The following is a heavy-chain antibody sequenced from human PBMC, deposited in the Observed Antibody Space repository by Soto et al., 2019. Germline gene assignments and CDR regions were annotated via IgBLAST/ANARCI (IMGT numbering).Heavy chain of an antibody. CDR3: AGVGLRYDYSYYGMDV. CDR2: INPNSGGT. V-gene: IGHV1-2*02. Sequence: GASVKVSCKASGYTFTGYYMHWVRQAPGQGLEWMGWINPNSGGTNYAQKFQGRVTMTRDTSISTAYMELSRLRSDDTAVYYCAGVGLRYDYSYYGMDVWGQGTTVTVSS. CDR1: GYTFTGYY. D-gene: IGHD4-17*01. J-gene: IGHJ6*02.